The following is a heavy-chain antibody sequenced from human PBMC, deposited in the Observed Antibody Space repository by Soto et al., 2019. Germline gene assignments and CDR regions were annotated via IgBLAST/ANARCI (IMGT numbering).Heavy chain of an antibody. CDR3: ARESEDLTSNFDY. CDR1: GFAFSTYG. Sequence: PGGSLRLSCAASGFAFSTYGMSWVRQAPGKGLEWVSSITSGSDYIYYADSLKGRFTISRDNAQNSLFLQMDSLRAEDTAVYYCARESEDLTSNFDYWGQGTLGTVS. J-gene: IGHJ4*02. CDR2: ITSGSDYI. V-gene: IGHV3-21*01.